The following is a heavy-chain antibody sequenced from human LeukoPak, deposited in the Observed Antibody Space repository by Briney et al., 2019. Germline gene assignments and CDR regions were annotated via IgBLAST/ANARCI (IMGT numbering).Heavy chain of an antibody. CDR3: ARSAIAAAGSPIDY. J-gene: IGHJ4*02. D-gene: IGHD6-13*01. V-gene: IGHV4-59*12. CDR1: GGSISSYY. CDR2: IYYSGST. Sequence: SETLSLTCTVSGGSISSYYWSWIRQPPGKGLEWIGYIYYSGSTNYNPSLKSRVTISVDTSKNQFSLKLSSVTAADTAVYYCARSAIAAAGSPIDYWGQGTLVTVSS.